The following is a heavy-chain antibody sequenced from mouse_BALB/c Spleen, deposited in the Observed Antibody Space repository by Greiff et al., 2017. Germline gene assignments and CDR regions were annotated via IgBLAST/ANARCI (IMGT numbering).Heavy chain of an antibody. D-gene: IGHD1-1*01. Sequence: VQLQQPGAELVRPGASVKLSCKASGYTFTSYWINWVKQRPGQGLEWIGNIYPSDSYTNYNQKFKDKATLTVDKSSSTAYMQLSSPTSEDSAVYYCTRSGSSRGLAYWGQGTLVTVSA. CDR2: IYPSDSYT. CDR3: TRSGSSRGLAY. CDR1: GYTFTSYW. V-gene: IGHV1-69*02. J-gene: IGHJ3*01.